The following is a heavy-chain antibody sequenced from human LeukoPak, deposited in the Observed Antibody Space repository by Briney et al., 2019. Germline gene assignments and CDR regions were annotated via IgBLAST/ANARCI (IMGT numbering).Heavy chain of an antibody. CDR3: ARDPRSGSYPF. CDR1: GGTFSSYA. D-gene: IGHD1-26*01. V-gene: IGHV1-2*02. Sequence: GASVKVSCKASGGTFSSYAISWVRQAPGQGLEWMGWINPNSGGTNYAQKFQGRVTMTRDTSISTAYMELSRLRSDDTAVYYCARDPRSGSYPFWGQGTLVTVSS. CDR2: INPNSGGT. J-gene: IGHJ4*02.